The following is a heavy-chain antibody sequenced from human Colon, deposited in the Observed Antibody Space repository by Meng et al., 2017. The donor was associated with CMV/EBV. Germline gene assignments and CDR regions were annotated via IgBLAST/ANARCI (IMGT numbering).Heavy chain of an antibody. CDR1: GFSFNSYA. J-gene: IGHJ5*02. Sequence: GESLKISCAASGFSFNSYAMSWVRQAPGKGLEWVSGTSNSGGSTYYADSVKGRFTISRDNSKNTLYLQMNSLRAEDTAVYYCAKETILYHRGWFDPWGQGTLVTVSS. D-gene: IGHD2-8*01. CDR3: AKETILYHRGWFDP. V-gene: IGHV3-23*01. CDR2: TSNSGGST.